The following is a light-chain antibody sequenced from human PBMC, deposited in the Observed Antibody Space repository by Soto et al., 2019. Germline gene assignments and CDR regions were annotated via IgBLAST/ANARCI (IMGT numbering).Light chain of an antibody. J-gene: IGKJ2*01. Sequence: SVLTQSPGTLSLSPGEGATLSCRTSQSISSTYLAWYQQRPGQAPRLLIYAASSRATGIPDRLSGSGSGTDFTLTISRLEPEDFAVYYCQQYFGSLYTFGQGTKVDIK. CDR1: QSISSTY. V-gene: IGKV3-20*01. CDR2: AAS. CDR3: QQYFGSLYT.